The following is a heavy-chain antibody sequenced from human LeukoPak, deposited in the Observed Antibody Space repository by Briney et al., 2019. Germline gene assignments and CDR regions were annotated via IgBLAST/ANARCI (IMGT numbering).Heavy chain of an antibody. V-gene: IGHV4-59*01. CDR2: IYYSGST. CDR1: GGSISSYY. CDR3: ARQTTVTTRDDAFDI. Sequence: SSETLSLTCTVSGGSISSYYWNWIRQPPGKGLERIGYIYYSGSTNYNPSLKSRVTISVDTSKNQFSLKLSSVTAADTAVYYCARQTTVTTRDDAFDIWGQGTMVTVSS. J-gene: IGHJ3*02. D-gene: IGHD4-17*01.